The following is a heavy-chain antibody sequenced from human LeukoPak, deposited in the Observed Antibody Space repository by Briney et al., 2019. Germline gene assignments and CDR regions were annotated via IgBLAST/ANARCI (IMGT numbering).Heavy chain of an antibody. V-gene: IGHV3-11*04. D-gene: IGHD3-22*01. J-gene: IGHJ4*02. Sequence: PGGSLRLSCAASGFTFSDYYMSWIRQAPGKGLEWVSYISSSGSTIYYADSVKGRFTISRDNAKNSLYLQMNSLRAEDTAVYYCARERPSYYYDSSGYSYSFDYWGQGTLVTVSS. CDR2: ISSSGSTI. CDR1: GFTFSDYY. CDR3: ARERPSYYYDSSGYSYSFDY.